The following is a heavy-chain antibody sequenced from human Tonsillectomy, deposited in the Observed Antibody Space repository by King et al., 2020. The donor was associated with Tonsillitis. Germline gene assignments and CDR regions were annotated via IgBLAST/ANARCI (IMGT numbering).Heavy chain of an antibody. V-gene: IGHV5-51*01. CDR1: GYSFTDYW. D-gene: IGHD3-10*01. CDR3: ARLEFTSSWYGPVWFDP. CDR2: IYPGDSDT. Sequence: QLVQSGAEVKKPEESLKISCKASGYSFTDYWIGWVRQMPGKVLEWMGVIYPGDSDTRYSPTFQGQVTISADMSISTAYLQWSSLKASDTAMYYCARLEFTSSWYGPVWFDPWGQGTLVTVSS. J-gene: IGHJ5*02.